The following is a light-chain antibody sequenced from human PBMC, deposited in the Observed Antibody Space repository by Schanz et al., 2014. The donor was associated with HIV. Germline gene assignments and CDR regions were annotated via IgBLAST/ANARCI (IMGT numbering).Light chain of an antibody. CDR2: AAS. J-gene: IGKJ2*01. Sequence: DIQMTQSPSTLSASIGDRVTITCRASQSISSWLAWYQQKPGKAPKRLIYAASSLQSGVPSRFSGSGSGTEFTLTISSLQPDDIATYFCLQYDSDSYTFGQGTKLEIQ. V-gene: IGKV1-5*01. CDR1: QSISSW. CDR3: LQYDSDSYT.